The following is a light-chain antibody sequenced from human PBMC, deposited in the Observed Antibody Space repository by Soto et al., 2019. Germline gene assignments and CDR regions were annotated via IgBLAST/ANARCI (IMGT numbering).Light chain of an antibody. Sequence: DIQMTQSPSTLSASVGDRVTITCRASQSISSWLAWYQQKPGKAPKLLIYDASSLESGVPSRFSVSGSGTEFTLTISSLQPDDFATYYCQQYNSYSPPITFGQGTRLEIK. J-gene: IGKJ5*01. V-gene: IGKV1-5*01. CDR2: DAS. CDR1: QSISSW. CDR3: QQYNSYSPPIT.